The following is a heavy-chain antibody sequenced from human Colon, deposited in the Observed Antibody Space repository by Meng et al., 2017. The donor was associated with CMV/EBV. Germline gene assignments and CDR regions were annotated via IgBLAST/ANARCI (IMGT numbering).Heavy chain of an antibody. Sequence: YTFTGHYIHWVRQAPGKGPEWMGWINPNSGGTNYAQKFQGRVTMTRDTSISTAYMELSRLRSDDTAVYYCARTDCSTTTCYPFWFDPWGQGTLVTVSS. CDR1: YTFTGHY. J-gene: IGHJ5*02. V-gene: IGHV1-2*02. CDR2: INPNSGGT. CDR3: ARTDCSTTTCYPFWFDP. D-gene: IGHD2-2*01.